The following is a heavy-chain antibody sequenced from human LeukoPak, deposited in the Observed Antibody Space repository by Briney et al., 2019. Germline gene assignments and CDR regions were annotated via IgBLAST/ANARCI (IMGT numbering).Heavy chain of an antibody. CDR2: INQDVSRI. Sequence: GGCLRLSCAVSGFIFSRYWMAWVRQAPGKGLEWVASINQDVSRIHYVDSVKGRFTISRDNAKSSLFLQMTSLRVEDTAVYYCARLKDDVTKFDYWGQGTLVT. V-gene: IGHV3-7*01. CDR3: ARLKDDVTKFDY. J-gene: IGHJ4*02. CDR1: GFIFSRYW. D-gene: IGHD2-8*01.